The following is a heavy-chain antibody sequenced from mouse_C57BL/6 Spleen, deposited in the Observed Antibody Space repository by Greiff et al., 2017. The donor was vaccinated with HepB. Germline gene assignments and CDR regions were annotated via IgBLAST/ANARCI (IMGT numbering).Heavy chain of an antibody. CDR2: IDPSDSYT. CDR3: ARSEKWLGRAMDY. V-gene: IGHV1-69*01. CDR1: GYTFTSYW. J-gene: IGHJ4*01. Sequence: QVQLKQPGAELVMPGASVKLSCKASGYTFTSYWMHWVKQRPGQGLEWIGEIDPSDSYTNYNQKFKGKSTLTVDKSSSTAYMQRSSLTSEDSAVYYCARSEKWLGRAMDYWGQGTSVTVSS. D-gene: IGHD2-2*01.